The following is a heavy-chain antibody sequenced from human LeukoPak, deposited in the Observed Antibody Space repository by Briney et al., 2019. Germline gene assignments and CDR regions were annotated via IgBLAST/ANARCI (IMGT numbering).Heavy chain of an antibody. D-gene: IGHD3-22*01. CDR3: ARGGHVRVYDNSAYYGHE. CDR2: INPSRGST. Sequence: ASVKVSCKASGYTFTSYYICWVRQAPGQGREWMGIINPSRGSTNYAQRFQGRVTITRDMSTSTVYMELSSLRSEDTAIYYCARGGHVRVYDNSAYYGHEWGQGTLVTVSS. CDR1: GYTFTSYY. V-gene: IGHV1-46*01. J-gene: IGHJ4*02.